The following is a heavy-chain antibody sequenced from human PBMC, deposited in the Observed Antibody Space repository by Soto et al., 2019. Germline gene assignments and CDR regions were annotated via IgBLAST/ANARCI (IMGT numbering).Heavy chain of an antibody. J-gene: IGHJ4*02. V-gene: IGHV3-7*04. CDR2: IKEDGSEK. CDR1: GFSFITYW. D-gene: IGHD1-7*01. CDR3: ARATSGTFAL. Sequence: EVQLVESGGGLVQSGGSLRLSCEASGFSFITYWMNWVRQAPGKGLEWLASIKEDGSEKQYVDSVKGRFPTSRDSATKPVSLRMNSPCEDDTAVYFCARATSGTFALWGQGTVVIVS.